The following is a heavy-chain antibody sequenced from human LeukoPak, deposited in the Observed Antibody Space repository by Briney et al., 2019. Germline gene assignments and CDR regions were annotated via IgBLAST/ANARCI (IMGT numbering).Heavy chain of an antibody. D-gene: IGHD5-18*01. CDR2: IKQDGSEK. V-gene: IGHV3-7*01. J-gene: IGHJ5*02. CDR1: GFTFSSYW. CDR3: ARQGGYNYALLRNWFDR. Sequence: GGSLRLSCAASGFTFSSYWMSWVRQAPGKGLEWVANIKQDGSEKYYVDSVKGRFTISRDNAKNSLYLQMNSLRAEDTAVYYCARQGGYNYALLRNWFDRWGKRTLVTVSS.